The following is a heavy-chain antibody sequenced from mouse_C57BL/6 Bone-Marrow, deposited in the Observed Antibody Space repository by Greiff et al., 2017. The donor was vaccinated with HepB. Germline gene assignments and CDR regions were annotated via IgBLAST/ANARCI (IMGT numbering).Heavy chain of an antibody. J-gene: IGHJ1*03. CDR3: VRGSYYYGSSYCYFDV. V-gene: IGHV10-1*01. D-gene: IGHD1-1*01. CDR1: GFSFTTYA. CDR2: IRSKSSNYAT. Sequence: EVQLVESGGGLVQPKASLKLSCAASGFSFTTYAMHWVRQAPGKGLEWVARIRSKSSNYATYYADSVKDRFTISRDDSESMLYLQMNNLKTEDTAMYYCVRGSYYYGSSYCYFDVWGTGTTVTVSS.